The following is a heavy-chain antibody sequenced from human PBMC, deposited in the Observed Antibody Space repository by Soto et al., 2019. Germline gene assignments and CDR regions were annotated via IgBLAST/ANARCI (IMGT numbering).Heavy chain of an antibody. CDR3: VRRLYCTSTVCIDY. D-gene: IGHD2-2*01. J-gene: IGHJ4*02. V-gene: IGHV5-51*01. Sequence: PGESLKISCQGSGYSFSNYWIGWVRQMPGKGLEWMGLIYPSDSDTRYSPSFQGQVTVSADKSIATAFLQWSSLKASDTAIYYCVRRLYCTSTVCIDYWGQGTQVTVSS. CDR2: IYPSDSDT. CDR1: GYSFSNYW.